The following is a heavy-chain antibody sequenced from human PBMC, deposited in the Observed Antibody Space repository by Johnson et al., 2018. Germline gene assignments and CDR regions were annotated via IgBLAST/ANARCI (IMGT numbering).Heavy chain of an antibody. Sequence: QVQLVQSGAEVKKPGASVKVSCKASGYTFTSYAMHWVRQAPGQRLEWMGWINAGNGNTKYTQKFQGRVTITRDTSASTAYMELSSLRSEDTAVYYCARDREWLAAFDIWGQGTMVTVSS. CDR2: INAGNGNT. CDR3: ARDREWLAAFDI. V-gene: IGHV1-3*01. CDR1: GYTFTSYA. J-gene: IGHJ3*02. D-gene: IGHD6-19*01.